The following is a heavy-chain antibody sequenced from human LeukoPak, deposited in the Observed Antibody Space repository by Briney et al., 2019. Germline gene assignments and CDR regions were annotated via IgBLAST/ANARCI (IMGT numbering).Heavy chain of an antibody. J-gene: IGHJ3*02. CDR2: ISAYNGNT. D-gene: IGHD6-19*01. CDR1: GYTFTSYG. V-gene: IGHV1-18*01. Sequence: ASVKVSCKASGYTFTSYGISWVRRAPGQGLEWMGWISAYNGNTNYAQKLQGRVTMTTDTSTSTAYMELRSLRSDDTAVYYCARDRGDIAVAGYDAFDIWGQGTMVTVSS. CDR3: ARDRGDIAVAGYDAFDI.